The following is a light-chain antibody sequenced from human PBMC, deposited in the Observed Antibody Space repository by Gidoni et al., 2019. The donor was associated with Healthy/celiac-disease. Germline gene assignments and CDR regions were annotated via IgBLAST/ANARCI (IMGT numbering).Light chain of an antibody. V-gene: IGKV1-39*01. Sequence: DIQMTQSPSSLSASVGDRVTLTCRASQSISSYLNWYQQKPGKAPKLLIYAASSLQSGVPSRCSGSGSGTEFSITISSLQPEDFATYYCQQGYSTLRPYTFGEGTKLEIK. CDR2: AAS. CDR3: QQGYSTLRPYT. CDR1: QSISSY. J-gene: IGKJ2*01.